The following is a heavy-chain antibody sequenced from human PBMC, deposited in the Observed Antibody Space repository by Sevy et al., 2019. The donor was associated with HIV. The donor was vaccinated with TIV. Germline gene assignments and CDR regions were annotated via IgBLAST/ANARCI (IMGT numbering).Heavy chain of an antibody. D-gene: IGHD1-26*01. J-gene: IGHJ4*02. CDR2: IYYSGRT. CDR1: GGSISSASYF. Sequence: SESLCLTCTVSGGSISSASYFWGWIRQPPGKGLEWIGRIYYSGRTYYNPSLKSRVTTSLDTSKNQFYLKLSSVTAADTAVYYGARHLRSYDFDYWGQGTLVTVSS. V-gene: IGHV4-39*01. CDR3: ARHLRSYDFDY.